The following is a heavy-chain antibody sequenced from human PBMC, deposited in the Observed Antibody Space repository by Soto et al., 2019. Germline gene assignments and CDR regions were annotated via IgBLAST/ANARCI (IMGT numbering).Heavy chain of an antibody. D-gene: IGHD2-21*02. Sequence: SETLSLTCTVSGGSISSYYWSWIRQPPGKGLEWIGYIYYSGSTNYNPSLKSRVTISVDTSKNQFSLKLSSVTAADTAVYYCARARRGGYCGGDCHSNWFDPWGQGTLVTV. V-gene: IGHV4-59*01. CDR1: GGSISSYY. J-gene: IGHJ5*02. CDR3: ARARRGGYCGGDCHSNWFDP. CDR2: IYYSGST.